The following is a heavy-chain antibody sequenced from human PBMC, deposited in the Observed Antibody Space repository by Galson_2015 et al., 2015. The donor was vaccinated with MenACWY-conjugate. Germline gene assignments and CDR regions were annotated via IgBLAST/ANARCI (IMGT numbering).Heavy chain of an antibody. CDR2: IFPGDSDT. CDR3: ARNDNYFDP. D-gene: IGHD4-11*01. V-gene: IGHV5-51*01. CDR1: GYSFSTHW. Sequence: QSGAEVKKPGESLTISCKGSGYSFSTHWIAWVRQMPGKGLEWMGIIFPGDSDTRYSPSFQGQVTISADKSISTAYLQWSSLKASDTAIYYCARNDNYFDPWGQGTLVTVSS. J-gene: IGHJ5*02.